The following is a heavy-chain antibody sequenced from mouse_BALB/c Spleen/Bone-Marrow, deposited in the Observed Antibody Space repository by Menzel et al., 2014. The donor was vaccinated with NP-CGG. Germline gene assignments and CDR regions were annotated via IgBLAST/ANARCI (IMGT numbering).Heavy chain of an antibody. CDR2: IDPANGNT. D-gene: IGHD2-4*01. V-gene: IGHV14-3*02. J-gene: IGHJ3*01. Sequence: VQLQQSGAELVKPGASVKLSCTASGFNITDTYMHWVKQRPEQGLEWIGRIDPANGNTKYDPKFQGKATITADTSSNTAYLQLSSLTSEGTAVYYCAGLRPRFEFAYWGQGTLVTVSA. CDR3: AGLRPRFEFAY. CDR1: GFNITDTY.